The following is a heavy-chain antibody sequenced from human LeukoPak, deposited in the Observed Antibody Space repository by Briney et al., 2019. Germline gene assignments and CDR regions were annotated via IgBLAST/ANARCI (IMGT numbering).Heavy chain of an antibody. J-gene: IGHJ5*02. Sequence: SETLSLTCTVSGGSISSGSCYWSWIRQPAGKGLEWIGRIYTSGSTNYNPSLKSRVTISVDTSKNQFSLKLSSVTAADTAVYYCARAGGTMREDWFDPWGQGTLVTVSS. D-gene: IGHD1-14*01. CDR1: GGSISSGSCY. CDR2: IYTSGST. CDR3: ARAGGTMREDWFDP. V-gene: IGHV4-61*02.